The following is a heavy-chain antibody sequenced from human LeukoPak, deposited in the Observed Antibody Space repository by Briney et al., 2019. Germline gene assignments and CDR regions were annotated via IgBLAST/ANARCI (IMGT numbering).Heavy chain of an antibody. J-gene: IGHJ6*03. V-gene: IGHV4-31*03. CDR2: IYYSGNT. CDR1: GDSIGHGGYC. Sequence: PSETLSLTCTVSGDSIGHGGYCSWIRQYPGKGLEYIGYIYYSGNTYYNPSLKSRVSISVDTSRNQFSLKLSSVTAADTAVYYCARIEDFYYYTDVWGKGTTVTVSS. CDR3: ARIEDFYYYTDV.